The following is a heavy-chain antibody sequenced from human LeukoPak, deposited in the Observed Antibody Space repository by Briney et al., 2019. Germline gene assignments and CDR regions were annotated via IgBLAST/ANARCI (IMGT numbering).Heavy chain of an antibody. CDR1: GDSVSSSSAA. D-gene: IGHD1-1*01. CDR2: TYYRSKWYN. Sequence: SQTLSLTCAISGDSVSSSSAAWSWIRQSPSRGLKWLGRTYYRSKWYNDYAVSVKSRITINPDTSKNRFSLQLNSLTPEDTAVYYCAREGSEGYLFDYWGQGTLVTVSS. CDR3: AREGSEGYLFDY. V-gene: IGHV6-1*01. J-gene: IGHJ4*02.